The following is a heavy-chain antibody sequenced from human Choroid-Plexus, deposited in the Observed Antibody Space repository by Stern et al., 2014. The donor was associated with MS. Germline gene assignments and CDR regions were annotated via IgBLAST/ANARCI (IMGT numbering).Heavy chain of an antibody. J-gene: IGHJ5*02. Sequence: VQLEESGGGVVQPGRPLRLSCVASGFTLGSCAMHWVRQAPGKGLVWVAGVSYDGSNKYYADSVKGRFTISRDNSQNTLYMQMGSLRPEDTAVYYCAKDRQYLTYFFDHWGQGSLVTVSS. V-gene: IGHV3-30*18. D-gene: IGHD2/OR15-2a*01. CDR3: AKDRQYLTYFFDH. CDR2: VSYDGSNK. CDR1: GFTLGSCA.